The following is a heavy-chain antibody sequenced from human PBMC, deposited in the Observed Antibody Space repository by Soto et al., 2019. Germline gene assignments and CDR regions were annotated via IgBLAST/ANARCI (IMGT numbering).Heavy chain of an antibody. CDR3: ARSAGGSGGYYYYYAMDV. Sequence: GESLKISCKGSGYTFTSYWIAWVRQMPGKGLEWMGIIYPGDSDTRYSPSFRGQVTISADKSISTAYLQWSSLKASDTAMYYCARSAGGSGGYYYYYAMDVWGQGTTVTVSS. J-gene: IGHJ6*02. CDR1: GYTFTSYW. D-gene: IGHD2-15*01. V-gene: IGHV5-51*01. CDR2: IYPGDSDT.